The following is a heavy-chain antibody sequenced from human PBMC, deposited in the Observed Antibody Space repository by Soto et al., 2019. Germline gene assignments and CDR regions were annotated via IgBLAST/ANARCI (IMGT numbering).Heavy chain of an antibody. CDR1: GYTFTSYD. CDR2: MNPNSGNT. V-gene: IGHV1-8*01. J-gene: IGHJ3*02. D-gene: IGHD3-16*01. Sequence: GASVKVSCKASGYTFTSYDINWVRQATGQGLEWMGWMNPNSGNTGYAQKFQGRVTMTRNTSISTAYMELSSLRSEDTAVYYCARLGTVSADDAFDIWGPGTMVTVSS. CDR3: ARLGTVSADDAFDI.